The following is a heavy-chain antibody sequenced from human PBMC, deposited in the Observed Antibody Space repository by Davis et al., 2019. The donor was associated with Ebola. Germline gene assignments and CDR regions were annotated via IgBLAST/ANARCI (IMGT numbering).Heavy chain of an antibody. Sequence: GESLKISCTASGFTFDNFAMTWIRQAPGKGLEWMSIISHDGSNRFYADSVKGRFTISRDNSKNTVYLQMNSLRPDDTATYYCAIDADFGEYGWFDPWGQGTLVIVSS. D-gene: IGHD4-17*01. J-gene: IGHJ5*02. V-gene: IGHV3-30*01. CDR2: ISHDGSNR. CDR1: GFTFDNFA. CDR3: AIDADFGEYGWFDP.